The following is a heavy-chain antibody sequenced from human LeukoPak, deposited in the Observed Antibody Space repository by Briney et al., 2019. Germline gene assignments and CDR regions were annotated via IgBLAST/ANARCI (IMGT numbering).Heavy chain of an antibody. CDR3: ARDGDSYYDSRGSDY. J-gene: IGHJ4*02. Sequence: GGSLRLSCAASGFTFSRYWMAWVRQAPGKGLEWVANIKQDGSEKYYVDSVKVRFTISRDNAKNSLYLQMNSLRAEDTAVYYCARDGDSYYDSRGSDYWGQGTLVTISS. D-gene: IGHD3-22*01. V-gene: IGHV3-7*01. CDR2: IKQDGSEK. CDR1: GFTFSRYW.